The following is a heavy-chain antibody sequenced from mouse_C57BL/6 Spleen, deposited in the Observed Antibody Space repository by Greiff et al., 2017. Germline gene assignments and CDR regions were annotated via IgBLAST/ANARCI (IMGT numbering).Heavy chain of an antibody. CDR3: ARRFITTVVAPYYFDY. Sequence: VQLQQSGAELMKPGASVKLSCKATGYTFTGYWIEWVKQRPGHGLEWIGEILPGSGSTNYNEKFKGKATFTAATSSNTAYMQLSSLTTEDSAIYYCARRFITTVVAPYYFDYWGQGTTLTVSS. J-gene: IGHJ2*01. CDR2: ILPGSGST. V-gene: IGHV1-9*01. CDR1: GYTFTGYW. D-gene: IGHD1-1*01.